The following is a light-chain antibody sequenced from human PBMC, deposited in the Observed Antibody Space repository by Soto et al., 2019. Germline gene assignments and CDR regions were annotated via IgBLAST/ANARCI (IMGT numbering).Light chain of an antibody. V-gene: IGKV3-15*01. CDR1: QSAGSN. J-gene: IGKJ1*01. Sequence: EIVMTQSPATLSVSPGERATLSCRASQSAGSNLAWYQQTPGQAPRLLMFGASTRATGIPARFSGSGSETEFTLTISSLQSEDFAVYYGQQYKKWPPWTFGQGTKVDIK. CDR3: QQYKKWPPWT. CDR2: GAS.